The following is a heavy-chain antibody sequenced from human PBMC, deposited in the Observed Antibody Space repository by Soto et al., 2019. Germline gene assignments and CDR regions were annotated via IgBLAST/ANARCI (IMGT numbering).Heavy chain of an antibody. V-gene: IGHV3-9*01. CDR1: GFTFDDYA. CDR3: AKDILAWAVAGTLDY. Sequence: EVQLVESGGGLVQPGRSLRLSCAASGFTFDDYAMHWVRQAPGKGLEWVSGISWHSGSIGYADSVKGRFTISRDNAKNSLYLQMNSLRAEDTALYYCAKDILAWAVAGTLDYWGQGTLVTVSS. CDR2: ISWHSGSI. J-gene: IGHJ4*02. D-gene: IGHD6-19*01.